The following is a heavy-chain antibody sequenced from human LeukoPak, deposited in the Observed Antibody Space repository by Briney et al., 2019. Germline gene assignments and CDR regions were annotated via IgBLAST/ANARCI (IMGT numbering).Heavy chain of an antibody. CDR1: GGSIRSSSHY. CDR3: AREVTTNWFDP. CDR2: IYYTGSM. J-gene: IGHJ5*02. Sequence: SETLSLTCTVSGGSIRSSSHYWGWIRQPPGKGLEWIGTIYYTGSMYYNPSLKSRVTMSVDTSKKQFSLKLSSVTAADTAVYYCAREVTTNWFDPWGQGTLVTVSS. D-gene: IGHD2-21*02. V-gene: IGHV4-39*07.